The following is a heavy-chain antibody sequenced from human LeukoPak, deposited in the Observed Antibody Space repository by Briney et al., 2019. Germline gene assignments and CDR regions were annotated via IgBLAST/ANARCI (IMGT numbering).Heavy chain of an antibody. D-gene: IGHD3-22*01. Sequence: GASVKVSCKASGGTFSSYAISWVRQAPGQGLEWMGGIIPIFGTANYAQKFQGRVTITTDESTSTAYMELSSLRSEDTAMYYCARERSLYYYDSSTILDAFDIWGQGTMVTVSS. J-gene: IGHJ3*02. CDR1: GGTFSSYA. V-gene: IGHV1-69*05. CDR2: IIPIFGTA. CDR3: ARERSLYYYDSSTILDAFDI.